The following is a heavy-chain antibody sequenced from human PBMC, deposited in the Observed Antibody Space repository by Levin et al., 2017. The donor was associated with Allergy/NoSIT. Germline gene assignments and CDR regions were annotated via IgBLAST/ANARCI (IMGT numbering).Heavy chain of an antibody. J-gene: IGHJ4*02. Sequence: LSLTCAASGFTFSSYGMHWVRQAPGKGLEWVAVISYDGSNKYYADSVKGRFTISRDNSKNTLYLQMNSLRAEDTAVYYCAKDRRVPAAAKGNYFDYWGQGTLVTVSS. CDR3: AKDRRVPAAAKGNYFDY. V-gene: IGHV3-30*18. CDR1: GFTFSSYG. CDR2: ISYDGSNK. D-gene: IGHD2-2*01.